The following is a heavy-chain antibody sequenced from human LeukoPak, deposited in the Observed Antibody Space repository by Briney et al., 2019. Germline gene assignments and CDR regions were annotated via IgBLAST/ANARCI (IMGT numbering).Heavy chain of an antibody. CDR2: ISYDGSNK. CDR1: GFTFSSYA. Sequence: PGGSLRLSCAAPGFTFSSYALHWVRQAPGKGLEWVAVISYDGSNKYYADSVKGRFTISRDNSKNTLYLQMNSLRAEDTAVYYCARAGSRANNWFDPWGQGTLVTVSS. CDR3: ARAGSRANNWFDP. V-gene: IGHV3-30*04. J-gene: IGHJ5*02.